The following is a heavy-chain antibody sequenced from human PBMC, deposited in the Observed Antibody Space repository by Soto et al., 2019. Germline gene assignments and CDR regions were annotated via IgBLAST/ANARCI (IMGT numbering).Heavy chain of an antibody. D-gene: IGHD1-26*01. J-gene: IGHJ4*02. Sequence: EVQLLESGGGLVQPGGSLRLSCAASGFTFSSYAMRWVRQAPVKGLEWVSAISGSGGSTYYADSVKGRFTISRDNSTNTLYLQMSSLRAEDTAVYYCGRRGSGSYYDYWGQGTLVTVSS. CDR1: GFTFSSYA. V-gene: IGHV3-23*01. CDR3: GRRGSGSYYDY. CDR2: ISGSGGST.